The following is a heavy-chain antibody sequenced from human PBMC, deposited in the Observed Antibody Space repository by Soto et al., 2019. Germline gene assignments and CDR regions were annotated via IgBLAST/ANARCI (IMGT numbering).Heavy chain of an antibody. J-gene: IGHJ6*02. D-gene: IGHD3-9*01. V-gene: IGHV3-23*01. CDR3: ATRYDIRSLSGMDV. CDR1: GFTFSSYA. Sequence: GGSLRLSCAASGFTFSSYAMSWVRQAPGKGLEWVSAISGSGGSTYYADSVKGRFTISRDNSKNTLYLQMNSLRAEDTAVYYCATRYDIRSLSGMDVWGQGTTVTVSS. CDR2: ISGSGGST.